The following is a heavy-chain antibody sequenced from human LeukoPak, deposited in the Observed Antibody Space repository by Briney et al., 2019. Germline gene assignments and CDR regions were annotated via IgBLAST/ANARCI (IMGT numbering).Heavy chain of an antibody. Sequence: GGSLRLSCAASGFTVSSNYMGWVRQAPGKGLEWVSVLYSGGSTYYPNSVKGRFTISRDNSQNTLYLQMDSLRAEDTAVYYCARLYDSSAYGAFDIWGQGTMVTVSS. D-gene: IGHD3-22*01. CDR3: ARLYDSSAYGAFDI. CDR1: GFTVSSNY. V-gene: IGHV3-66*02. CDR2: LYSGGST. J-gene: IGHJ3*02.